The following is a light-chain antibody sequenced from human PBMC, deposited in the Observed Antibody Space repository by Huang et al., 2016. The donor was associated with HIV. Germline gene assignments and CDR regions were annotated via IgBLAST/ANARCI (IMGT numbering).Light chain of an antibody. CDR2: DAS. CDR1: QSVSSY. V-gene: IGKV3-11*01. CDR3: QQRSNWA. J-gene: IGKJ5*01. Sequence: EIVLTQSPATLSLSPGERATLSCRASQSVSSYFAWYQQKPGQAPRLLIYDASNTATGIPARFSGSGSGTDFTLTISSLEPEDFAVYYCQQRSNWAFGQGTRLEI.